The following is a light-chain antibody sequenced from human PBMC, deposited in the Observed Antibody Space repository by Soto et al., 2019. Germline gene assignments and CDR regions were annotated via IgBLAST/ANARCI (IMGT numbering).Light chain of an antibody. Sequence: EIVLTQSPATLSLSPGERANISCRASQSVSSYLACYQQKPGQAPRLLIYDASNRATGIPARFSGSGSGTDFTLTISSLEPEDFAVYYCQQRSNWPPTFGPGTKVHIK. V-gene: IGKV3-11*01. CDR3: QQRSNWPPT. CDR2: DAS. J-gene: IGKJ3*01. CDR1: QSVSSY.